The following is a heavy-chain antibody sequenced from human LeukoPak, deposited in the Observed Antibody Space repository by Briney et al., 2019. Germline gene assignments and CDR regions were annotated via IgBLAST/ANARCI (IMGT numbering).Heavy chain of an antibody. CDR3: VRLVAVPDAYFDY. CDR1: GFTFSGYW. D-gene: IGHD2-2*01. CDR2: INSDGYST. V-gene: IGHV3-74*01. J-gene: IGHJ4*02. Sequence: GGSLRLSCAASGFTFSGYWMHWVRQAPGKGLVWVSRINSDGYSTAYADSVKGRFTISRDNAKNTLYPQMNSLRAEDTAVYYCVRLVAVPDAYFDYWGQGTLVTVSS.